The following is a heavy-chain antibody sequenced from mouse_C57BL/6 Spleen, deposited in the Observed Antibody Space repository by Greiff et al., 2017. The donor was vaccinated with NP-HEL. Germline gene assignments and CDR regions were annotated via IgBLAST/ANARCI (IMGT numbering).Heavy chain of an antibody. CDR1: GYTFTDYN. CDR3: ARRGFYRNYGGTYYFDY. Sequence: VQLQQSGPELVKPGASVKIPCKASGYTFTDYNMDWVKQSHGKSLEWIGDINPNNGGTIYNQKFKGKATLTVDKSSSTAYMELRSLTSEDTAVYYCARRGFYRNYGGTYYFDYWGQGTTLTVSS. J-gene: IGHJ2*01. D-gene: IGHD2-1*01. V-gene: IGHV1-18*01. CDR2: INPNNGGT.